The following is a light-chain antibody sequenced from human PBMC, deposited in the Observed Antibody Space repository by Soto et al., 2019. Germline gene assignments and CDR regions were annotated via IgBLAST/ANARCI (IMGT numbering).Light chain of an antibody. CDR3: KHYGNPSAT. J-gene: IGKJ5*01. Sequence: EIVLTQSPATLSLSPGERATLSCRARQSVSSYLAWYQQKPGQAPRLLIYDASNRATGIPARFSGSGSGTDFTLTSGCFGPRQFAVDLWKHYGNPSATVGEGTRLEIK. CDR1: QSVSSY. CDR2: DAS. V-gene: IGKV3-11*01.